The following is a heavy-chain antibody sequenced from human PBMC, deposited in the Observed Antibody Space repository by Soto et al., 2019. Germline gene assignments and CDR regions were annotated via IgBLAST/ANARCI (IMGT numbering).Heavy chain of an antibody. CDR3: ARDPRAYYDSSGLGDY. V-gene: IGHV1-18*01. CDR2: ISAYNGNT. D-gene: IGHD3-22*01. J-gene: IGHJ4*02. Sequence: ASVKVSCKASGYTFTSYGISWVRQAPGQGLEWMGWISAYNGNTNYAQKLQGRVTMTTDTSTSTAYMELRSLRSDDTAVYYWARDPRAYYDSSGLGDYWGQGTLVTVSS. CDR1: GYTFTSYG.